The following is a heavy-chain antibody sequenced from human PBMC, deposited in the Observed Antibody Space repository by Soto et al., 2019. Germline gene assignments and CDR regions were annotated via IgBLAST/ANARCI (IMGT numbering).Heavy chain of an antibody. D-gene: IGHD4-4*01. J-gene: IGHJ6*02. CDR1: GGTFSSYA. CDR2: IIPIFGTA. Sequence: SVKVSCKASGGTFSSYAISWVRQAPGQGLEWMGGIIPIFGTANYAQKFQGRVTITADESTSTAYMELSSLRSDDTAVYYCARDLDSNYLPYYYYYGMDVWGQGTTVTVSS. CDR3: ARDLDSNYLPYYYYYGMDV. V-gene: IGHV1-69*13.